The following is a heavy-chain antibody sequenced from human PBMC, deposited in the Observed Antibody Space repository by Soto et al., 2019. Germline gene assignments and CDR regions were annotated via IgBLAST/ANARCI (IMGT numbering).Heavy chain of an antibody. CDR3: ARVRHAILREAPDY. V-gene: IGHV4-34*01. CDR1: GGSFSGYY. J-gene: IGHJ4*02. CDR2: INHSGST. Sequence: SETLSLTCAVYGGSFSGYYWSWIRQPPGKGLEWIGEINHSGSTNYNPSLKSRVTISVDTSKNQFSLKLSSVTAADTAVYYCARVRHAILREAPDYWGQGTLVTV. D-gene: IGHD2-21*01.